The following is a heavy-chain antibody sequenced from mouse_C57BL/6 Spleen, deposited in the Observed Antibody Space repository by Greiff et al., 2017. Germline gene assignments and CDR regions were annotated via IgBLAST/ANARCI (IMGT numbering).Heavy chain of an antibody. D-gene: IGHD1-1*01. J-gene: IGHJ4*01. Sequence: EVQLQQSGAELVRPGASVKLSCTASGFNIKDYYMHWVKQRPEQGLEWIGRIDPEDGDPEYAPKFQGKATMTADTSSNTAYLQLSSLTSEDTAVYYCTTDYGSSYNAMDYWGQGTSVTVSS. CDR2: IDPEDGDP. CDR1: GFNIKDYY. V-gene: IGHV14-1*01. CDR3: TTDYGSSYNAMDY.